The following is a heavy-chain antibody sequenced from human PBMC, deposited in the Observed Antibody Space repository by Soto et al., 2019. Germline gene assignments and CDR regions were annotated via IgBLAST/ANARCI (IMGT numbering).Heavy chain of an antibody. CDR2: LIPIFGTA. CDR1: GGTFSSYA. J-gene: IGHJ3*01. CDR3: ASVLRYFDWLLPRHAFDC. V-gene: IGHV1-69*01. Sequence: QVQLVQSGAEVKKPGSSVTVSCKASGGTFSSYAISWVRQAPGQGLEWMGGLIPIFGTANYAQKFQGRVSITADDYSSTADMELSSLRSEVTAVYYCASVLRYFDWLLPRHAFDCWGQGTMVTVSS. D-gene: IGHD3-9*01.